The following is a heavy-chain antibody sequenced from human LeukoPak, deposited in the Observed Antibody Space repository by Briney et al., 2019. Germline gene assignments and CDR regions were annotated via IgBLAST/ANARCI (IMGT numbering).Heavy chain of an antibody. V-gene: IGHV4-34*01. J-gene: IGHJ5*02. Sequence: PSETLSLTCAAYGGSFSGYYWSWIRQPPGKGLEWIGEINHSGSTNYNPSLKSRVTMSVDTSKNQFSLKLSSVTAADTAVYYCARGWELLDPWGQGTLVTVSS. CDR3: ARGWELLDP. D-gene: IGHD1-26*01. CDR1: GGSFSGYY. CDR2: INHSGST.